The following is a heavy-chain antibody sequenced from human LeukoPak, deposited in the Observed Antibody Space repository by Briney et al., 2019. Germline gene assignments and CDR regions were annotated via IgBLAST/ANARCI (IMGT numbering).Heavy chain of an antibody. CDR3: ARHDVTTVTPFDY. CDR1: GGSISSSSYY. CDR2: IYYSGST. J-gene: IGHJ4*02. V-gene: IGHV4-39*01. D-gene: IGHD4-17*01. Sequence: PSETLSLTCTVSGGSISSSSYYWGWIRQPPGKGLEWIGSIYYSGSTYYNPSLKSRVTISVDTSKNQFSLKLSSVTAADTAVYYCARHDVTTVTPFDYWGQGTLVTVSS.